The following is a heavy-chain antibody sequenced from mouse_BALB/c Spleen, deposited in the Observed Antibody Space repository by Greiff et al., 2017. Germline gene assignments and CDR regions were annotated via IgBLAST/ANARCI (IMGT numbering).Heavy chain of an antibody. D-gene: IGHD2-3*01. J-gene: IGHJ4*01. CDR3: ARDDGYKYYYAMDY. CDR1: GYAFSSSW. V-gene: IGHV1-82*01. CDR2: IYPGDGDT. Sequence: QVQLQQSGPELVKPGASVKISCKASGYAFSSSWMNWVKQRPGQGLEWIGRIYPGDGDTNYNGKFKGKATLTADKSSSTAYMQLSSLTSVDSAVYFCARDDGYKYYYAMDYWGQGTSVTVSS.